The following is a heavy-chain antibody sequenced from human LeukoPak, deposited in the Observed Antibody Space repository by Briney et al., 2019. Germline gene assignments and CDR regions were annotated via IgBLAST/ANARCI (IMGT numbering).Heavy chain of an antibody. CDR3: AKEDIVSTITHNYGLDV. V-gene: IGHV3-23*01. CDR2: TSGSGGST. CDR1: GFTFSSYA. J-gene: IGHJ6*02. D-gene: IGHD5/OR15-5a*01. Sequence: GGSLRLSCAASGFTFSSYAMSWVRQAPGKGLEWVSATSGSGGSTYYADSVKGRFTISRDNSKNTLLLQMNNLRPEDTAVYYCAKEDIVSTITHNYGLDVWGQGTTVTVSS.